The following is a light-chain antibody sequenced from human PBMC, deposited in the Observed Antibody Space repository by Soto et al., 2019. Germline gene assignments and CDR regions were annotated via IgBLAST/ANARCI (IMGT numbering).Light chain of an antibody. CDR1: QGINSY. CDR3: QNYKSLSRRFGRA. V-gene: IGKV1-27*01. CDR2: AAS. Sequence: DVQLTQSPSSLSASVWDRISITFLASQGINSYVAWYQQKPGRSPTILIYAASTLESGVPSRFSGSGSDTDFTLTISGLQPEDAGIYYCQNYKSLSRRFGRAFGQGTKVDI. J-gene: IGKJ1*01.